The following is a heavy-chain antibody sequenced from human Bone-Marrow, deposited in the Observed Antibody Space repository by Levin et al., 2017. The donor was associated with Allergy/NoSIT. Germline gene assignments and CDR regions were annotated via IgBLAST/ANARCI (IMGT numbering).Heavy chain of an antibody. CDR2: ITGDAEVT. Sequence: GGSLRLSCAASGFTFRNSAMNWVRQAAGKGLEWVSGITGDAEVTHYADSVRGRFTISRDNSKNTVFLQMNSLRAEDTATYYCAKGITIFGVGRLDYWGQGTLVTVSS. CDR1: GFTFRNSA. CDR3: AKGITIFGVGRLDY. V-gene: IGHV3-23*01. D-gene: IGHD3-3*01. J-gene: IGHJ4*02.